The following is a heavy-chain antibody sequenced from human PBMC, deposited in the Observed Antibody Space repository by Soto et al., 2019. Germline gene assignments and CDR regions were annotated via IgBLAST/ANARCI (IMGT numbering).Heavy chain of an antibody. CDR2: IYPGDSDT. V-gene: IGHV5-51*01. J-gene: IGHJ3*02. Sequence: PGESLKISCKGSGYSFTSYWIGWVRQMPGKGLEWMGIIYPGDSDTRYSPSFQGQVTISADKSISTAYLQWSSLKASDTAMYYCARRASYCSGGSCDAFDIWGQGTMVTVSS. CDR3: ARRASYCSGGSCDAFDI. D-gene: IGHD2-15*01. CDR1: GYSFTSYW.